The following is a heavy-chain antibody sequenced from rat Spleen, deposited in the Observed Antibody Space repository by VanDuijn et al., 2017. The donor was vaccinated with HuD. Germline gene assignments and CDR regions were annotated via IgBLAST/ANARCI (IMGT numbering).Heavy chain of an antibody. Sequence: EVQLVESGGGLVQPGRSMKLSCSTSGFTFNDYAMAWVRQAPTEGLEWVASITNSGGSIYYPDSVKGRFTISRDNAKSTLYLQMDSLRSEDTATYYCATAEQLIFDYWGHGVMVTVSS. CDR3: ATAEQLIFDY. CDR2: ITNSGGSI. D-gene: IGHD1-10*01. J-gene: IGHJ2*01. V-gene: IGHV5-25*01. CDR1: GFTFNDYA.